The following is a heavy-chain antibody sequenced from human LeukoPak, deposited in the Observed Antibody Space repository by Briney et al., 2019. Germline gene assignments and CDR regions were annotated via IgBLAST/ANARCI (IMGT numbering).Heavy chain of an antibody. CDR3: ARIPADSSSYYYISYFDY. J-gene: IGHJ4*02. CDR1: GYTFTTYA. D-gene: IGHD3-22*01. Sequence: ASGRVSCKALGYTFTTYAMSWVRQAPGQGLEGMGCISAYNGNTNYAQKFQGRITMTTDTSTSTAYMELSSLASDDTAVYYCARIPADSSSYYYISYFDYWGQGTLVTVSS. V-gene: IGHV1-18*01. CDR2: ISAYNGNT.